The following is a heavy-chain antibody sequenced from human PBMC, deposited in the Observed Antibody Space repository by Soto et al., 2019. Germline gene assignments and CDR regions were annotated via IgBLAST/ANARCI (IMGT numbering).Heavy chain of an antibody. Sequence: GASVKVSCKASGYTFTSYGMSWVRQAPGQGLEWMGWISAYNGNTNYAQKLQGRVTMTTDTSTSTAYMELRSLRSDDTAVYYCARETFIAAAGTFYWFDPWGQGILVTVSS. D-gene: IGHD6-13*01. CDR2: ISAYNGNT. CDR1: GYTFTSYG. CDR3: ARETFIAAAGTFYWFDP. V-gene: IGHV1-18*01. J-gene: IGHJ5*02.